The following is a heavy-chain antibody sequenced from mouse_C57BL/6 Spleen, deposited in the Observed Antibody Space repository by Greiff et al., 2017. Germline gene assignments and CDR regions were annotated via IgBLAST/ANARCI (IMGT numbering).Heavy chain of an antibody. D-gene: IGHD1-1*01. Sequence: QVTLKVCGPGILQSSQTLSLTCSFSGFSLSTSGMGVSWIRQPSGKGLEWLAHIYWDDDKRDNPSLKSRLTISKDTSRNQVFLKITSVDTADTATYYCARRAYYYGSPYAMDYWGQGTSVTVSS. CDR2: IYWDDDK. V-gene: IGHV8-12*01. J-gene: IGHJ4*01. CDR3: ARRAYYYGSPYAMDY. CDR1: GFSLSTSGMG.